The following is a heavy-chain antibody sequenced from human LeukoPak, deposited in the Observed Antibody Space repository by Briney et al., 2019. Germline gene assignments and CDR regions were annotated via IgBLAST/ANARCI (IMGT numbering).Heavy chain of an antibody. D-gene: IGHD1-26*01. CDR2: IYRSGST. J-gene: IGHJ4*02. CDR3: ARGVWELPLGY. V-gene: IGHV4-4*02. CDR1: GGSISSSNW. Sequence: SETLSLTCAVSGGSISSSNWWSWVRQPPGKGLEWIGEIYRSGSTNYNPPLKSRVTISVDTSKNQFSLKLSSVTAADTAVYYCARGVWELPLGYWGQGTLVTVSS.